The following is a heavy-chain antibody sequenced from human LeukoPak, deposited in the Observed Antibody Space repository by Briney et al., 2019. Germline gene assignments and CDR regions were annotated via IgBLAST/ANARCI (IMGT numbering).Heavy chain of an antibody. V-gene: IGHV4-61*02. CDR3: ERDQPYDILTGYYPYDAFDI. D-gene: IGHD3-9*01. J-gene: IGHJ3*02. Sequence: SQTLYLTCTVSGGSISSGSYYWSWIRQPAGKGLEWIGRIYTSGSTNYNPSLKSRVTISVDTSKNQFSLKLSSVTAADTAVYYCERDQPYDILTGYYPYDAFDIWGQGTMVTVSS. CDR1: GGSISSGSYY. CDR2: IYTSGST.